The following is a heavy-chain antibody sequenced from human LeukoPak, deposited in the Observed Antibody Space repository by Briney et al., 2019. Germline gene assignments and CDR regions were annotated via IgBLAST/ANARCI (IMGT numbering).Heavy chain of an antibody. CDR1: GFIFISHG. J-gene: IGHJ4*02. Sequence: PGGSLRLSCAASGFIFISHGMHWARQAPDKGLEWVAMIRADGSDKWYAESVKGRFSISRDNSRNMVYLQMNSLRPEDTAVYYCVRDFNWAFDYRGKGTLVTVSS. CDR2: IRADGSDK. D-gene: IGHD1-1*01. V-gene: IGHV3-30*02. CDR3: VRDFNWAFDY.